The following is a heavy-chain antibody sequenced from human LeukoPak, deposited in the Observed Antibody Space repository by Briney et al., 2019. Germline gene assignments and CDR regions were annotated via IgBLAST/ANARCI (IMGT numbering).Heavy chain of an antibody. D-gene: IGHD2-15*01. Sequence: PSETLSLTCTVSGGSISRYYWSWIRQPPGKGLEWIGYIYPSGSINYNPSLKSRLTISVDTSKNQFSLKLSSVTAADTAVYYCAREVPATNPLDAFDIWGQGTMVTVSS. J-gene: IGHJ3*02. CDR2: IYPSGSI. CDR1: GGSISRYY. CDR3: AREVPATNPLDAFDI. V-gene: IGHV4-59*01.